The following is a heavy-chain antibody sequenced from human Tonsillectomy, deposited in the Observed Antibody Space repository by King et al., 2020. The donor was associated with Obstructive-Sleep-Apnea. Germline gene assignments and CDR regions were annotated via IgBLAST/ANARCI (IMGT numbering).Heavy chain of an antibody. Sequence: VQLVESGGGLVQPGGSLRLSCAASGLTFSSSWVHWVRQVPGEGLVWVSDISPDGRTTSYADSVKGRFTISRDNAKNTLYLQLNSLRAEDTAVYYCARDLHYGYDYWGQGTLVTVSS. V-gene: IGHV3-74*01. J-gene: IGHJ4*02. CDR3: ARDLHYGYDY. CDR1: GLTFSSSW. D-gene: IGHD3-10*01. CDR2: ISPDGRTT.